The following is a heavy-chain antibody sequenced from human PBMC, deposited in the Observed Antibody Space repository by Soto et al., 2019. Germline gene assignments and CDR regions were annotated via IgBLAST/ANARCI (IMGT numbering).Heavy chain of an antibody. CDR1: GGTFSSYT. V-gene: IGHV1-69*02. J-gene: IGHJ3*02. CDR3: ANPPGIHAFDI. Sequence: QVQLVQSGAEAKKPGSSVKVSCKASGGTFSSYTISWVRQAPGQGLEWMGRIIPILGIANYAQKFQGRVTITADKSTSTAYMGLSSLRSEDTAVYYCANPPGIHAFDIWGQGTMVTVSS. D-gene: IGHD1-20*01. CDR2: IIPILGIA.